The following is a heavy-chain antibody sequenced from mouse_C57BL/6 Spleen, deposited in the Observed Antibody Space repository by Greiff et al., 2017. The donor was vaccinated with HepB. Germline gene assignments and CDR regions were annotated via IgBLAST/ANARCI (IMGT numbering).Heavy chain of an antibody. D-gene: IGHD1-1*01. J-gene: IGHJ1*03. CDR3: SRSNYYGSSYWYFDV. CDR2: INPGSGGT. V-gene: IGHV1-54*01. Sequence: QVQLQQSGAELVRPGTSVKVSCKASGYAFTNYLIEWVKQRPGQGLEWIGVINPGSGGTNYNEKFKGKATLTAVKSSSTAYLQLSSLTSEDSAVYVCSRSNYYGSSYWYFDVWGRGTTGTDYS. CDR1: GYAFTNYL.